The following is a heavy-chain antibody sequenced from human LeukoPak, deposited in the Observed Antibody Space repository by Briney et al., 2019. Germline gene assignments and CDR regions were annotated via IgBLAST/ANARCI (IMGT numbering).Heavy chain of an antibody. Sequence: ASVTVSCKASGGTFISYAISWVRQAPGQGLEWMGGIIPIFGTANYAQKFQGRVTITTDESTSTAYMELSSLRSEDTAVYYCARVGPLHDFWSGYYEAVTYYMDVWGKGTTVTVSS. CDR1: GGTFISYA. V-gene: IGHV1-69*05. CDR2: IIPIFGTA. CDR3: ARVGPLHDFWSGYYEAVTYYMDV. J-gene: IGHJ6*03. D-gene: IGHD3-3*01.